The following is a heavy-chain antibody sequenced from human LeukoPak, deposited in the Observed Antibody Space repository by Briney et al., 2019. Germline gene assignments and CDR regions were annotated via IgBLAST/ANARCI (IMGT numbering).Heavy chain of an antibody. CDR2: INHSGST. Sequence: SETLSLTRAVYGGSFSGYYWSWIRQPPGKGLEWIGEINHSGSTNYNPSLKSRVTISVDTSKNQFSLKLSSVTAAETAVYYCARGRWLQLFYYFDYWGQGTLVTVSS. J-gene: IGHJ4*02. CDR1: GGSFSGYY. CDR3: ARGRWLQLFYYFDY. V-gene: IGHV4-34*01. D-gene: IGHD5-24*01.